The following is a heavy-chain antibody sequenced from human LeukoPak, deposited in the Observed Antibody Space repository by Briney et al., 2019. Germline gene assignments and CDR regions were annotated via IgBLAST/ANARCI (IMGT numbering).Heavy chain of an antibody. CDR2: IFNGGST. Sequence: PSETLSLTCSVSGGPINSHYWSWIRQPPGKRLEWIGYIFNGGSTGYNPSFRSRVTISVDTSRDQFFLRLSSVTAADTAIYYCASRPADTTWYGVFDYWSQGTLVTVSS. D-gene: IGHD3-10*01. V-gene: IGHV4-59*11. CDR1: GGPINSHY. CDR3: ASRPADTTWYGVFDY. J-gene: IGHJ4*02.